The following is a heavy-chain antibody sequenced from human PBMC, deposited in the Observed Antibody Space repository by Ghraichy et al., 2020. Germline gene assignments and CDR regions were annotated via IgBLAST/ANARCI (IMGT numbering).Heavy chain of an antibody. J-gene: IGHJ4*02. Sequence: SLRLSCAGSGFTFSSYAMHWVRQAPGKGLEWVAIISSAEKNTFYADFVKGRFSIYRDNSKNMLFLQMNSLRGEDTAVYYCARDNYGGVLDYWGQGTLVTVSS. CDR3: ARDNYGGVLDY. V-gene: IGHV3-30*07. CDR2: ISSAEKNT. D-gene: IGHD3-16*01. CDR1: GFTFSSYA.